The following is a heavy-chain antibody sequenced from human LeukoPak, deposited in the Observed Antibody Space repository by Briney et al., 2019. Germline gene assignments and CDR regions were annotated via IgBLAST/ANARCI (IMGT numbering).Heavy chain of an antibody. J-gene: IGHJ3*02. Sequence: SVKFSCKASGGTFSSYAISWVRQAPGQGLEWMGGIIPIFGTANYAQKFQGRVTITADKSTSTAYMELSSLRSEDTAVYYCVLFVYYDSSGYSSTDAFDIWGQGTMVTVSS. CDR1: GGTFSSYA. CDR2: IIPIFGTA. V-gene: IGHV1-69*06. CDR3: VLFVYYDSSGYSSTDAFDI. D-gene: IGHD3-22*01.